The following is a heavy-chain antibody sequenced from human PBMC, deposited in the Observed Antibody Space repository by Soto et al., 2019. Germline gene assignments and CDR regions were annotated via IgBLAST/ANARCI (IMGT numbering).Heavy chain of an antibody. Sequence: QVQLVESGGGVVQPGRSLRLSCAASGFTFSSYGMHWVRQAPGKGLEWVAVISYDGSKKYYADSVKGRFTISRDNSKNTLDLQMNSLRAEDTAIYYCAKGRGSSGSPPDFWGQGTLVTVSS. CDR1: GFTFSSYG. D-gene: IGHD5-12*01. CDR3: AKGRGSSGSPPDF. J-gene: IGHJ4*02. CDR2: ISYDGSKK. V-gene: IGHV3-30*18.